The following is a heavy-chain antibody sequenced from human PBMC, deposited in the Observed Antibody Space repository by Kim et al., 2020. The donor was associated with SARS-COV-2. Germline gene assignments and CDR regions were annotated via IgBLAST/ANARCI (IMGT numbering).Heavy chain of an antibody. V-gene: IGHV4-39*07. CDR2: IYYSGST. D-gene: IGHD3-22*01. Sequence: SETLSLTCTVSGGSISSSSYYWGWIRQPPGKGLEWIGSIYYSGSTYYNPSLKSRVTISVATSKNPFSLKLSSVTAADKAVYYCARDGYYDSSGYPLNNWFDPWGQGTLVTVSS. CDR1: GGSISSSSYY. J-gene: IGHJ5*02. CDR3: ARDGYYDSSGYPLNNWFDP.